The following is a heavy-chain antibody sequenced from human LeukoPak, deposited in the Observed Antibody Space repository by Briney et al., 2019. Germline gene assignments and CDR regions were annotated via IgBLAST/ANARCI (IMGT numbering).Heavy chain of an antibody. CDR3: ARAIVVAGPYYFDY. CDR1: GFTFSDYT. D-gene: IGHD6-19*01. J-gene: IGHJ4*02. Sequence: PGGSLRLSCAASGFTFSDYTMNWVRQAPGKGLEWVSSIGSVTTYIYYADSVKGRFTISRDNAKNSLYLQMNSLRAEDTAVYYCARAIVVAGPYYFDYWGQGTLVTVSS. CDR2: IGSVTTYI. V-gene: IGHV3-21*01.